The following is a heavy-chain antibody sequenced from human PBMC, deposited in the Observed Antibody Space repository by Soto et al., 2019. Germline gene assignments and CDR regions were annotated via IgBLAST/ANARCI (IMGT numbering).Heavy chain of an antibody. Sequence: GASVKVSCTASGYTFTSYGISWVRQAPGQGLEWMGWISAYNGNTNYASKVQGRLTMTTDTSTSTAYMDLGSLTSDDTAVYYCAMVDNYVTPTPQDVWGQGTTVTVSS. J-gene: IGHJ6*02. CDR3: AMVDNYVTPTPQDV. CDR2: ISAYNGNT. D-gene: IGHD3-16*01. CDR1: GYTFTSYG. V-gene: IGHV1-18*01.